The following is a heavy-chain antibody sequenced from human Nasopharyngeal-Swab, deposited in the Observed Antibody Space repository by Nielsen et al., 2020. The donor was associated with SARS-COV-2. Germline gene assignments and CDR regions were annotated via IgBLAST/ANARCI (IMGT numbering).Heavy chain of an antibody. Sequence: LKISCAASCFTFSSYGMHWVRQAPGKGLEWGAVISYDGSNKYYADPVKGRFTITRDNSTNSRYLKMNSLRAEDTAVYDYTYVGDYSGYDYEVDYWGQGTLVTVSS. CDR1: CFTFSSYG. V-gene: IGHV3-30*03. CDR3: TYVGDYSGYDYEVDY. J-gene: IGHJ4*02. CDR2: ISYDGSNK. D-gene: IGHD5-12*01.